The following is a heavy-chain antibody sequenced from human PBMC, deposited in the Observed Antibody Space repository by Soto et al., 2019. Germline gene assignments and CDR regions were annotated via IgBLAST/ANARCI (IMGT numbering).Heavy chain of an antibody. Sequence: EVQLLESGGGTVLPGGSLRVSCAASGFTFRNFVMSWVRQAPGKGLEWVSAIRATGGETFYADSVKGRFTISRDNSKNTFCRQRNSLRDEDTALYVCAQDRGWGVVSPSHDYWGQGTLVSVSS. CDR1: GFTFRNFV. J-gene: IGHJ4*02. V-gene: IGHV3-23*01. CDR3: AQDRGWGVVSPSHDY. CDR2: IRATGGET. D-gene: IGHD2-21*01.